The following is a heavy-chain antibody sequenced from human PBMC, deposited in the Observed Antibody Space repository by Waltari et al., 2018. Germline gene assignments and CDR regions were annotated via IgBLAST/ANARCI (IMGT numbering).Heavy chain of an antibody. CDR1: GLSFSNYW. D-gene: IGHD6-13*01. Sequence: EVQLVESGGGLAQPGGSLRLSCAASGLSFSNYWMTWVRQASGKGPEWVANIKQDGSEKYYMDSVKGRFTISRDNAKNPLYLQMNNLRVEDTAVYYCTRGGRDRSWYWRDWGQGTLVTVSS. V-gene: IGHV3-7*01. CDR3: TRGGRDRSWYWRD. J-gene: IGHJ4*02. CDR2: IKQDGSEK.